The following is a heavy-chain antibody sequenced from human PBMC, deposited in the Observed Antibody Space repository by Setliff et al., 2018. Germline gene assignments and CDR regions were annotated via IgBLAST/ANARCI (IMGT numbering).Heavy chain of an antibody. V-gene: IGHV4-61*09. CDR1: GGSISSGSYY. Sequence: SETLSLTCTVSGGSISSGSYYWSWIRQPAGKGLEWIGHIYSSGSTNYNPSLKSRVTISVDRSKNQFSLKLSSVIAADTAVYYCAREQSNYDFWSGYYGSYYYYMDVWGKGTTVTVSS. CDR3: AREQSNYDFWSGYYGSYYYYMDV. D-gene: IGHD3-3*01. J-gene: IGHJ6*03. CDR2: IYSSGST.